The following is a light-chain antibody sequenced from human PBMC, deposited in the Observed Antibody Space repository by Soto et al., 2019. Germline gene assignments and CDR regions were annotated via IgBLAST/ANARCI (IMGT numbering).Light chain of an antibody. V-gene: IGLV1-40*01. J-gene: IGLJ1*01. Sequence: QAVLTQPPSVSGAPGQRVTVSCTGSSSNIGAGYDVHWYQQLPGTAPKLLIYGNIKRPSGVPDRFSGSKSCTSASLAITGRHAADVAVDYCGTSDTSLITPYGVGTGTKLTVL. CDR3: GTSDTSLITPYG. CDR1: SSNIGAGYD. CDR2: GNI.